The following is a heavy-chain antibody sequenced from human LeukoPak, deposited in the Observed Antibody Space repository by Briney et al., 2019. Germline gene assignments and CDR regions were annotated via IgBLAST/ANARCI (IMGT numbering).Heavy chain of an antibody. Sequence: PSETLSLTCSVSGDSVTRYYWNWIRQSPGKGPEGIGYIYNIGSTWYNPSLKKRASISADSSKNQFSLRLNSVTAADTAVYYCARRVVSERRTTFDNWFAPWGQGILVTVSS. V-gene: IGHV4-4*09. CDR2: IYNIGST. D-gene: IGHD2/OR15-2a*01. J-gene: IGHJ5*02. CDR3: ARRVVSERRTTFDNWFAP. CDR1: GDSVTRYY.